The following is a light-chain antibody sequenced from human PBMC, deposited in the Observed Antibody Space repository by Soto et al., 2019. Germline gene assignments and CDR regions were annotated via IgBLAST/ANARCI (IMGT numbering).Light chain of an antibody. V-gene: IGLV1-40*01. CDR3: QSYDNSLSGYV. CDR1: TSNIGAGYD. CDR2: GNN. J-gene: IGLJ1*01. Sequence: QSVLTQPPSVSGAPGQRVTISCTGSTSNIGAGYDVHWYQQLPGTAPKLLIYGNNNRPSWVPDRFSGSKSGASSSLAITGLQAEDEADYSCQSYDNSLSGYVFGTGTKLTVL.